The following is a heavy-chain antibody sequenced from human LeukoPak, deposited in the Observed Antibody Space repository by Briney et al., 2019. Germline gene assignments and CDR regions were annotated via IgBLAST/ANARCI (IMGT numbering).Heavy chain of an antibody. CDR2: ISAYNGNT. D-gene: IGHD1-26*01. CDR1: GYTFTSYG. Sequence: ASVKVSCKASGYTFTSYGISWVRQAPGQGLEWMGWISAYNGNTNYAQKLQGRVTMTTDTSTSTAYMELRSLRSDDTAVYYCARVSSGSYSPPDAFDIWGQGTMVTVSS. CDR3: ARVSSGSYSPPDAFDI. J-gene: IGHJ3*02. V-gene: IGHV1-18*01.